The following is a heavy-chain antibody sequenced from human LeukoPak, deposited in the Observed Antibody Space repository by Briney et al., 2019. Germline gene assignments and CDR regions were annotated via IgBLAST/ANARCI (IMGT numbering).Heavy chain of an antibody. V-gene: IGHV4-39*01. D-gene: IGHD6-19*01. CDR1: CGSISSSSYC. Sequence: TAAHTLSLTCTVSCGSISSSSYCWGWIRQPPWKGLQWIGSIYYSGSTYYNPSLKSRVTRSVDTSKNQFSLKLSSVTAADTAVYYCARHSSGWSNWFDPWGQGTLVTVSS. CDR2: IYYSGST. J-gene: IGHJ5*02. CDR3: ARHSSGWSNWFDP.